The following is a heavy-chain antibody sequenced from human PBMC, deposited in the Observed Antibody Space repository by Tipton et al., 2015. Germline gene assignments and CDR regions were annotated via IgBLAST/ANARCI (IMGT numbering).Heavy chain of an antibody. Sequence: SLRLSCAASGFTFSDYYMSWIRQAPGKGLEWVSYISSSGRTVYAESVKGRFTISRDNSKSALYLQMNSLRADDTAVYYCAKEAIVATLIQEKGYFDFWGQGTLVTVSS. CDR2: ISSSGRTV. D-gene: IGHD2-15*01. J-gene: IGHJ4*02. CDR1: GFTFSDYY. CDR3: AKEAIVATLIQEKGYFDF. V-gene: IGHV3-11*01.